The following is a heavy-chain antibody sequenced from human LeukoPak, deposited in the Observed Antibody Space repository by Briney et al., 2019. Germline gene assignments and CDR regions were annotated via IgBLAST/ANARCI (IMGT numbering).Heavy chain of an antibody. D-gene: IGHD2-8*01. J-gene: IGHJ4*02. CDR1: GFTFSNYA. V-gene: IGHV3-23*01. CDR3: VKGSCTNAVCWFDY. Sequence: GGSLRLSCAASGFTFSNYAMSWVRQAPGKGLEWVSVISGSGGSTYSADSVKGRFTISRDNSKNTLYVQMYSLRAEDTAVYHCVKGSCTNAVCWFDYWGQGTLVTVSS. CDR2: ISGSGGST.